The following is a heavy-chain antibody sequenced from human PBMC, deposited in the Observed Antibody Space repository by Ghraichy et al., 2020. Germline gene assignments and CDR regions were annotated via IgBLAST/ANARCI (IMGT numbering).Heavy chain of an antibody. CDR2: IVVGSGNT. CDR3: AADCGGDCYTDAFAI. V-gene: IGHV1-58*02. Sequence: SVKASCKASGFTFTSSAMQWERQARGQRLEWIGWIVVGSGNTNYAQKFQERVTITRDMSTSTAYMELSSLRSEDTAVYYCAADCGGDCYTDAFAIWGQGTMVTVSS. CDR1: GFTFTSSA. D-gene: IGHD2-21*02. J-gene: IGHJ3*02.